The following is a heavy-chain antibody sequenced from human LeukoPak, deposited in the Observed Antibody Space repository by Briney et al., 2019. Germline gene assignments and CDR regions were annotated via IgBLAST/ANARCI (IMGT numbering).Heavy chain of an antibody. CDR3: ARANYDILIGPTGMDV. CDR2: INPNSGGT. Sequence: GASVKVSCKASGYTFTSYYMHWVRQAPGQGLEWMGRINPNSGGTNYAQRFQGRVTMTRDTSISTAYMELSRLRSDDTAVYYCARANYDILIGPTGMDVWGQGTTVTVSS. J-gene: IGHJ6*02. V-gene: IGHV1-2*06. D-gene: IGHD3-9*01. CDR1: GYTFTSYY.